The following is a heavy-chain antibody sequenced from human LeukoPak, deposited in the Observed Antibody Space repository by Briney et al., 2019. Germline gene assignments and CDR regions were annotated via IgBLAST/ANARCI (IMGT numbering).Heavy chain of an antibody. CDR2: ISGSGGST. J-gene: IGHJ4*02. V-gene: IGHV3-23*01. Sequence: GGSLRLSCAASGFTFSSYAMNWVRQAPGKGLEWVSAISGSGGSTYYADSVKGRFTISRDNSKTTLYLQMNSLRAEDTAVYFCAKRYYQDSSGYLGSIDYWGQGTLVTVSS. CDR3: AKRYYQDSSGYLGSIDY. CDR1: GFTFSSYA. D-gene: IGHD3-22*01.